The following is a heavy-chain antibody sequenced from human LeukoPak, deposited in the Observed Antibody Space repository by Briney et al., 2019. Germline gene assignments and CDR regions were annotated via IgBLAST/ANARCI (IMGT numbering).Heavy chain of an antibody. CDR3: ARVRVGGGDPEIGSY. CDR2: IKEDGSEK. Sequence: GGSLRLSCAASGFTFSNYWMSWIRQAPGKGQEWLGHIKEDGSEKNCVDSVKGRFTISRDNAKNSLYLQMNSLRVEDTAVYYCARVRVGGGDPEIGSYWGQGTLVTVSS. J-gene: IGHJ4*02. CDR1: GFTFSNYW. V-gene: IGHV3-7*03. D-gene: IGHD2-21*02.